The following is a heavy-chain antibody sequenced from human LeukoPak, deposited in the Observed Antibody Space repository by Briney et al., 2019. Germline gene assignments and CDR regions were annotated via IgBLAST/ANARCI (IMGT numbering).Heavy chain of an antibody. J-gene: IGHJ6*02. D-gene: IGHD7-27*01. CDR1: GGSISRYY. V-gene: IGHV4-59*01. CDR2: IYYSGST. Sequence: SETLSLTCTVSGGSISRYYWSWIRQPPGKGLEWIGYIYYSGSTNYNPSLKSRVTISVDTSKNQFSLKLSSVTAADTAVYYCARGSGRYYYYGVDVWGQGTTVTVSS. CDR3: ARGSGRYYYYGVDV.